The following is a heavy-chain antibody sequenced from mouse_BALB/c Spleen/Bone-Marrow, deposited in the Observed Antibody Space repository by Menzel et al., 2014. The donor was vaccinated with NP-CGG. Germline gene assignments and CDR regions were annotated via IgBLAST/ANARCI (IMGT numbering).Heavy chain of an antibody. J-gene: IGHJ4*01. CDR1: GYTFTSYW. CDR3: ARALGDGYYYAMDY. V-gene: IGHV1-69*02. CDR2: IDPSDSET. D-gene: IGHD2-3*01. Sequence: VQLQQSGAELVKPGAPVKLSCKASGYTFTSYWMNWVKQRPGRGLEWIGRIDPSDSETHYNQKFKDKATLTVDKSSSAAYIQLSSLTSEDSAVYYCARALGDGYYYAMDYWGQGTSVTDSS.